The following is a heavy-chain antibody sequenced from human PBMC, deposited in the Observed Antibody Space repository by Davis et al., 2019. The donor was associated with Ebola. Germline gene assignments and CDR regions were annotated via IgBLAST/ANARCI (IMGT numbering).Heavy chain of an antibody. J-gene: IGHJ4*02. CDR3: ARDGNWNYGSGYFDY. CDR2: INWNGGST. V-gene: IGHV3-20*04. Sequence: GESLKISCAASGFTFDDFGMTWVRQAPGKGLEWVSGINWNGGSTAYADSVKGRFPISRDNGKKSLYLQMNSLRAEDTSFYFCARDGNWNYGSGYFDYWGQGTLVTVSS. D-gene: IGHD1-7*01. CDR1: GFTFDDFG.